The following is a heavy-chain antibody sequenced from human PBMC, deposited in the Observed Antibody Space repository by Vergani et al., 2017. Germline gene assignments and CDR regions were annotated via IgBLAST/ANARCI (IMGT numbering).Heavy chain of an antibody. CDR2: IKQDGSEK. Sequence: EVQLVESGGGLVQPGGSLRLSCAASGFTFSSYWMSWVRQAPGKGLEWVANIKQDGSEKYYVDSVKGRFTISRDNAKNSLYLQMNSLRAEDTAVYYCARGAMIGYYDSSGYLIPNYYYYYYGMDVWGQGTTVTVSS. V-gene: IGHV3-7*03. J-gene: IGHJ6*02. CDR1: GFTFSSYW. D-gene: IGHD3-22*01. CDR3: ARGAMIGYYDSSGYLIPNYYYYYYGMDV.